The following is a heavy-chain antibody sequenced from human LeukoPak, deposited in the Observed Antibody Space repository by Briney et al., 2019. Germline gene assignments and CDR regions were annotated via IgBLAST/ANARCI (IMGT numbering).Heavy chain of an antibody. J-gene: IGHJ5*02. CDR1: GGSISSYY. D-gene: IGHD2-2*01. V-gene: IGHV4-59*01. Sequence: SETLSLTCTVSGGSISSYYWSWIRQPPGKGLEWIGYIYYSGSTNYNPSLKSRVTISVDTSKNQFSLKLSSVTAADTAVYYCARGPSPYCSSTSCKDRFDPWGQGTLVTVSP. CDR2: IYYSGST. CDR3: ARGPSPYCSSTSCKDRFDP.